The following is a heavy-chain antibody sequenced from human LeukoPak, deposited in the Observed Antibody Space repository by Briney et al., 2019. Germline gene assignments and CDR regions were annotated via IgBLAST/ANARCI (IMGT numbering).Heavy chain of an antibody. D-gene: IGHD2-15*01. CDR2: ISSSGTTM. CDR1: GFTFSDYS. CDR3: AVEGYCSGGACYTNWFDP. J-gene: IGHJ5*02. Sequence: GGSLRLSCAASGFTFSDYSMNWVRQAPGKGLDWVSYISSSGTTMYYADSVKGRFTISRDNAKNSLYLQMNSLRDEDTAVYYCAVEGYCSGGACYTNWFDPWGQGTLVTVS. V-gene: IGHV3-48*02.